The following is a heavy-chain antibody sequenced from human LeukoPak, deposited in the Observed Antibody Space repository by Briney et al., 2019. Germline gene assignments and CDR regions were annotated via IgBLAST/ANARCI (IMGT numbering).Heavy chain of an antibody. CDR2: INHSGST. Sequence: SETLSLTCTVSGDSISSSSYYWSWIRQPPGKGLEWIGEINHSGSTNYNPPLKSRVTISVDTSKNQFSLKLSSVTAADTAVYYCARRPIYCSGGSCYGRRTRWFDPWGQGTLVTVSS. D-gene: IGHD2-15*01. V-gene: IGHV4-39*07. CDR3: ARRPIYCSGGSCYGRRTRWFDP. J-gene: IGHJ5*02. CDR1: GDSISSSSYY.